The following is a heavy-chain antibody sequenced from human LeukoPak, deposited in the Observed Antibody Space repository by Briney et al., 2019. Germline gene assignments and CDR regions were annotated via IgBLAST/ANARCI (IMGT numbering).Heavy chain of an antibody. D-gene: IGHD5-24*01. J-gene: IGHJ4*02. V-gene: IGHV4-59*01. CDR2: IYYTGST. CDR3: ARVGPRRDDHNVDS. CDR1: GDSISPYY. Sequence: SETLSLTCTVSGDSISPYYWGWIRQPPGKGLEWIGYIYYTGSTNYNPSLKSRVTISVDTSKSQFSLRLNSVTAADTAVYYCARVGPRRDDHNVDSWGQGTLVTVSS.